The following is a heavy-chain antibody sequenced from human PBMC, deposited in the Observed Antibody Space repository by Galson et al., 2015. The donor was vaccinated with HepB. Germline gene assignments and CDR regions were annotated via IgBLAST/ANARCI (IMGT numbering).Heavy chain of an antibody. V-gene: IGHV3-74*01. CDR3: ARGGFRRNNWFDP. CDR1: GFTFSSYW. Sequence: SLRLSCAASGFTFSSYWMHWVRQAPGKGLVWVSRINSDGSSTSYADSVKGRFTISRDNAKNTLYLQMNSLRAEDTAVYYCARGGFRRNNWFDPWGQGTLVTVSS. J-gene: IGHJ5*02. CDR2: INSDGSST.